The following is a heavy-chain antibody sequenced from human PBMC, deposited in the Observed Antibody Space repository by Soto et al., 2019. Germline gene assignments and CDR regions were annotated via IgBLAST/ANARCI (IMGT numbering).Heavy chain of an antibody. V-gene: IGHV4-30-4*01. J-gene: IGHJ5*02. CDR3: ARVVRFCSSPSCRGRNWCDP. Sequence: VQLQESGPGLVEPSQTLSLPCSVFGGSISSGDYYWSWIRQPPGKGLGWIGYMFYVGATYYNPSLKSRVTISVDTSKNQFSLKLTAGTAADTAVYHCARVVRFCSSPSCRGRNWCDPWGQGTLVTVTS. CDR1: GGSISSGDYY. CDR2: MFYVGAT. D-gene: IGHD2-2*01.